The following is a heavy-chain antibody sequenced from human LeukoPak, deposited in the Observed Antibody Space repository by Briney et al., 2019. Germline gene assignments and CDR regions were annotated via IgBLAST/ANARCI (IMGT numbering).Heavy chain of an antibody. CDR1: GFAVSSNH. D-gene: IGHD2-21*02. Sequence: PGGSLRLSCAASGFAVSSNHMNWVRQAPGKGLEWVSVIFNGGSTYYADSVKGRFAISRDNSKNTLYLQMNSLRAEDTAVYYCAKDPAYCGGDCPAPYYFDYWGQGTLVTVSS. CDR2: IFNGGST. V-gene: IGHV3-53*01. J-gene: IGHJ4*02. CDR3: AKDPAYCGGDCPAPYYFDY.